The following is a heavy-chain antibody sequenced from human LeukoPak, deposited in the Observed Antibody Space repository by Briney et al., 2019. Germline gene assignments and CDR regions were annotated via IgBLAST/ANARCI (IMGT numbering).Heavy chain of an antibody. CDR1: GFTFSSYG. D-gene: IGHD2-2*01. CDR3: AKEAHIVVVPAALDI. Sequence: GGSLRLSCAASGFTFSSYGMHWVRQAPGKGLEWVAFIRYDGSNKYYADSVKGRFTISRDNSKNTLYLQMNSLRAEDTAVYYCAKEAHIVVVPAALDIWGQGTMVIISS. CDR2: IRYDGSNK. V-gene: IGHV3-30*02. J-gene: IGHJ3*02.